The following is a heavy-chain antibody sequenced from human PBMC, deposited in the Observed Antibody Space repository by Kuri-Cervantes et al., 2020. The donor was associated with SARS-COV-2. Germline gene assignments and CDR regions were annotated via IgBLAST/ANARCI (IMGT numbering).Heavy chain of an antibody. Sequence: GESLKISCKGSGYSFTSYWIGWVRQMPGKGLEWMGIIYPGDSDTRYSPSFQGQVTISADKSISTAYLQWSSLKASDTAMYYCARLLNYYGSGRYGPFDPWGQGTLVTVSS. J-gene: IGHJ5*02. CDR1: GYSFTSYW. V-gene: IGHV5-51*01. CDR3: ARLLNYYGSGRYGPFDP. CDR2: IYPGDSDT. D-gene: IGHD3-10*01.